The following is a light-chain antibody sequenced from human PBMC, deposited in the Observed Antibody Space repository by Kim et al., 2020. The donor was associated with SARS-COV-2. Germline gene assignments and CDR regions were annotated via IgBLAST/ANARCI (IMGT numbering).Light chain of an antibody. CDR2: GAS. CDR1: QTVSSNY. V-gene: IGKV3-20*01. Sequence: SRGKRSTLPCRASQTVSSNYLGWYQQKPGQAPRLLIYGASSRATGIPDRFSGSGSGTDFTLTISRLEPEDFAVYYCQQYGTSPPYTFGQGTKLEI. CDR3: QQYGTSPPYT. J-gene: IGKJ2*01.